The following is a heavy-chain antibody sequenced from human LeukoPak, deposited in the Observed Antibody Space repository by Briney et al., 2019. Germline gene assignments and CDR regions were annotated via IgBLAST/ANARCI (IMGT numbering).Heavy chain of an antibody. J-gene: IGHJ4*02. CDR1: GFTFSSYA. V-gene: IGHV3-23*01. CDR3: AKDAGYSSSWYVDY. Sequence: GGSLRLSCAASGFTFSSYAMSWVRQAPGKGLEWVPAISGSGGSTYYADSVKGRFTISRDNSKNTLYLQMNSLRAEDTAVYYCAKDAGYSSSWYVDYWGQGTLVTVSS. D-gene: IGHD6-13*01. CDR2: ISGSGGST.